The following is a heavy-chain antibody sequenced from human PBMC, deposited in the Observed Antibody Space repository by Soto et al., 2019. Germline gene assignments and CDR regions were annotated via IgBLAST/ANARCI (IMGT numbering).Heavy chain of an antibody. CDR2: IYYSGST. Sequence: PSETLSLTCTVSGGSVSSGSYYWSWIRQPPGKGLEWIGYIYYSGSTNYNPSLKSRVTISVDTSKNQFFLKLSSVTAADTAVYYCARFGVAAAGQNWFDPWGQGTLVTVSS. D-gene: IGHD6-13*01. J-gene: IGHJ5*02. CDR3: ARFGVAAAGQNWFDP. V-gene: IGHV4-61*01. CDR1: GGSVSSGSYY.